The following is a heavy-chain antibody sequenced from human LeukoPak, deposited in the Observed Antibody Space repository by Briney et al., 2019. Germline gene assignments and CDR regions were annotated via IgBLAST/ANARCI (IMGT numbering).Heavy chain of an antibody. CDR3: ARQRTAPPIYEYYGMDV. D-gene: IGHD3-9*01. Sequence: SETLSLTCTVSISSINSYYWSWIRQPPGKGLEWIGYISYSGTPTYNPSLRSRVTISLDTSKTQFSLRLSSVTAADTAVYYCARQRTAPPIYEYYGMDVWGQGTTVTVSS. J-gene: IGHJ6*02. CDR1: ISSINSYY. CDR2: ISYSGTP. V-gene: IGHV4-59*08.